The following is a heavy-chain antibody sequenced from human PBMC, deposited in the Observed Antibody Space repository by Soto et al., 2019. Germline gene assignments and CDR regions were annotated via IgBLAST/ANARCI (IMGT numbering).Heavy chain of an antibody. D-gene: IGHD2-2*01. V-gene: IGHV4-34*01. CDR1: GGSFSGYY. Sequence: SETLSLTCAVYGGSFSGYYWSWIRQPPGKGLEWIGEINHSGSTNYNPSLKSRVTISVDTSKNQFSLKLSSVTAADTAVYYCARGRGYCSSTSWGYYYYGMEVWGQGTTVTVSS. CDR3: ARGRGYCSSTSWGYYYYGMEV. CDR2: INHSGST. J-gene: IGHJ6*02.